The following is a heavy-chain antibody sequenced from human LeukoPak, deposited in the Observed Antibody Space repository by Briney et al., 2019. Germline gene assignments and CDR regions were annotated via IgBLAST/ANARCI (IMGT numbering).Heavy chain of an antibody. V-gene: IGHV4-34*01. CDR3: ERRPRVYSSSEDWFDP. D-gene: IGHD6-6*01. J-gene: IGHJ5*02. CDR1: GGSFSGYY. CDR2: INHSGST. Sequence: SETLSLTCAVYGGSFSGYYWSWIRQPPGKGLEWIGEINHSGSTNYNPSLKSRVTISVDTSKNQFSLKLSSVTAADTAVYYCERRPRVYSSSEDWFDPWGQGTLVTVSS.